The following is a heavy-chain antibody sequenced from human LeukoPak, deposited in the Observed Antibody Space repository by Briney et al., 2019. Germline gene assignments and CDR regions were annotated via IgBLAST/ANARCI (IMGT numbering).Heavy chain of an antibody. V-gene: IGHV4-59*01. D-gene: IGHD2-21*02. CDR3: ARVCGGDCYPLGFDP. CDR1: GGSMSNYY. Sequence: PSERLSLTCTLSGGSMSNYYWSWTRQPPGKGLEWIGYIYYSGSTNYNPSLKSRVTISVDTSKNKFSLKLRSVTAADTAVYYCARVCGGDCYPLGFDPWGEGTLVTVSS. CDR2: IYYSGST. J-gene: IGHJ5*02.